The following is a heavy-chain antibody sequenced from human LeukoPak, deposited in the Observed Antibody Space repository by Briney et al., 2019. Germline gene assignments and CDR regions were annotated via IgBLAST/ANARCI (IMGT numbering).Heavy chain of an antibody. CDR1: GGSFSGYY. CDR3: AREASPRAFDL. J-gene: IGHJ3*01. Sequence: SETLSLTCAVYGGSFSGYYWSWIRQPPGKGLEWIGEINHSGSTNYNPSLKSRVTISVDTSKNQFSLKLSSVTAADTAVYYCAREASPRAFDLWGQGTMVTVSS. V-gene: IGHV4-34*01. CDR2: INHSGST.